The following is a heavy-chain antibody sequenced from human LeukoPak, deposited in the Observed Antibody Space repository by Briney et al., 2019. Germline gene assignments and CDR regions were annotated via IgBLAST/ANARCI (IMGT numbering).Heavy chain of an antibody. CDR2: IYYSGST. V-gene: IGHV4-59*01. D-gene: IGHD3-10*01. Sequence: SETLSLTCTVSGGSISSYYWSWIRQPPGKGLEWIGYIYYSGSTNYNPSLKSRVTISVDTSKNQFSLKLSSVTAADTAVNYCASRLWFGELDYYGMDVWGKGTTVTVSS. CDR3: ASRLWFGELDYYGMDV. CDR1: GGSISSYY. J-gene: IGHJ6*04.